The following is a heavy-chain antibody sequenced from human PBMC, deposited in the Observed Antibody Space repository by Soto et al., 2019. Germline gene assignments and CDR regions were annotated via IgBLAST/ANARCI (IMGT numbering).Heavy chain of an antibody. Sequence: QVQLVESGGGVVQPGRSLRLSCAASGFTFSSYAMHWVRQAPGKGLEWVAVISYDGSNKYYADSVKGRFTISRDNSKNTLYRQMNSLRAEDTAVYYCARDRTEDIVFVPAAMPGSGPWGQGTLVTVSS. CDR3: ARDRTEDIVFVPAAMPGSGP. CDR2: ISYDGSNK. V-gene: IGHV3-30-3*01. CDR1: GFTFSSYA. J-gene: IGHJ5*02. D-gene: IGHD2-2*01.